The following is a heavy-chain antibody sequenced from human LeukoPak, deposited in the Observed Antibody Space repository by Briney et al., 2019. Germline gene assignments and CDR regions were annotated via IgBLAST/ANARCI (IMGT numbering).Heavy chain of an antibody. Sequence: ASVKVSCKASGYTFTSYYMHWVRQAPGQGLEWMGIINPSGGSTSYAQKFQGRVTITADESTSTAYMELSSLRSEDTAVYYCARGQVDYGAIDYWGQGTLVTVSS. J-gene: IGHJ4*02. D-gene: IGHD4-17*01. CDR3: ARGQVDYGAIDY. CDR2: INPSGGST. CDR1: GYTFTSYY. V-gene: IGHV1-46*01.